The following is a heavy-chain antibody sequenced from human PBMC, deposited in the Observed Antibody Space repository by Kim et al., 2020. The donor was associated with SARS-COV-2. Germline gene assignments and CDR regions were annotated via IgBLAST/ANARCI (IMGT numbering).Heavy chain of an antibody. CDR3: ARDSVAVAGLNY. Sequence: NSNPSLKGRVTISVDTSKNQFSLKLSSVTAADTAVYYCARDSVAVAGLNYWGQGTLVTVSS. D-gene: IGHD6-19*01. V-gene: IGHV4-34*01. J-gene: IGHJ4*02.